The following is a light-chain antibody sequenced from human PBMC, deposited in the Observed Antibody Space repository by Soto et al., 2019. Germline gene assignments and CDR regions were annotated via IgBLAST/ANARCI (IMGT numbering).Light chain of an antibody. J-gene: IGKJ1*01. CDR1: QGIIDY. V-gene: IGKV1-27*01. CDR3: QKYDSAPQT. CDR2: AAS. Sequence: DIQMTQSPSSLSTSVGDTVTITCRASQGIIDYLAWYQQRPGKVPKLLIYAASTLRTGVPSRFSGSGAGTDFTLTISSLQPEDVATYYCQKYDSAPQTFGQGTKVEIK.